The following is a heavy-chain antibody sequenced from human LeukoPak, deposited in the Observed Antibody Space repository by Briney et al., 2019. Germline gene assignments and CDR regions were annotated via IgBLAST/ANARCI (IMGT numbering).Heavy chain of an antibody. Sequence: ASVKVSCKASGYTFTGYYMHWVRQAPGQVLEWMGGINPNSGGTNYAQKFQGRVTMTRDTSISTAYMELSRLRSDDTAVYYCARNHYYGSGSDLDYWGQGTLVTVSS. D-gene: IGHD3-10*01. CDR1: GYTFTGYY. CDR3: ARNHYYGSGSDLDY. V-gene: IGHV1-2*02. J-gene: IGHJ4*02. CDR2: INPNSGGT.